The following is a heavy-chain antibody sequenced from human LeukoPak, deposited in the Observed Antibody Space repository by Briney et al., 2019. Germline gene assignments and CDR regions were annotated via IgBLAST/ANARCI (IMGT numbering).Heavy chain of an antibody. CDR1: GGSFIGYY. CDR3: ARASLYYDFWSGYRGPFDP. Sequence: PSETLSLTCAVYGGSFIGYYWSWIRQPPGKGLEWIGEINHFGSTNYNPSLKSRVTISIDTSKNQFSLKLSSVTAADTAVYYCARASLYYDFWSGYRGPFDPWGQGTLVTVSS. J-gene: IGHJ5*02. D-gene: IGHD3-3*01. CDR2: INHFGST. V-gene: IGHV4-34*01.